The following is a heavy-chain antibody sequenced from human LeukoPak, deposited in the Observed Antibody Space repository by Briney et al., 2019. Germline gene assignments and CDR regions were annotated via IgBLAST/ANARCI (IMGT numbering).Heavy chain of an antibody. D-gene: IGHD5-18*01. CDR3: ASLDTAHPSGVY. V-gene: IGHV3-7*01. J-gene: IGHJ4*02. Sequence: PGGSLRLSCEASTFTFTPGWMSWVRQAPGKGLEWVAMIKRDGGEKHYVDSAKGRFTISRDNAKKSLYLQMDSLRDEDTAVYYCASLDTAHPSGVYWGQGTLVTVSS. CDR2: IKRDGGEK. CDR1: TFTFTPGW.